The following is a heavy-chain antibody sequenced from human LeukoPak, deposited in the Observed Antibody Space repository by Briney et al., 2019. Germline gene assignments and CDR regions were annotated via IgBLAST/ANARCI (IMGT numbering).Heavy chain of an antibody. Sequence: GGSLRLSCATSGFTFSSYSMNWVRQAPGKGLDWVSSISSSSSYRYYADSVKGRFTISRDNAKNSLYLQMNSLRAEDTAVYYCARHNYPYDSGGYYYAYWGQGTLVTVSS. V-gene: IGHV3-21*01. CDR1: GFTFSSYS. J-gene: IGHJ4*02. D-gene: IGHD3-22*01. CDR2: ISSSSSYR. CDR3: ARHNYPYDSGGYYYAY.